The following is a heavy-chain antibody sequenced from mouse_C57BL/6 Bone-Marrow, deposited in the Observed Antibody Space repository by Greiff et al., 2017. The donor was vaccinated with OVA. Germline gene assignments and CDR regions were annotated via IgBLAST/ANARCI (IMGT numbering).Heavy chain of an antibody. CDR3: ARSEYGRDYYAMDY. J-gene: IGHJ4*01. V-gene: IGHV1-54*01. Sequence: QVQLQQSGAELVRPGTSVKVSCKASGYAFTNYLIEWVKQRPGQGLEWIGVINPGSGGTNYNEKFKGKATLTADKSSSTAYMQLSSLTSEDSAVXFCARSEYGRDYYAMDYWGQGTSVTVSS. D-gene: IGHD1-1*01. CDR2: INPGSGGT. CDR1: GYAFTNYL.